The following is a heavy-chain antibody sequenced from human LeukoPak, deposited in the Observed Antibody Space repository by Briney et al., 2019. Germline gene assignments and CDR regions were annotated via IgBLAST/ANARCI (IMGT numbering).Heavy chain of an antibody. CDR1: GFTFSSYG. J-gene: IGHJ4*02. Sequence: QPGGSLRLSCAASGFTFSSYGMSWVRQAPGKGLEWVSGISGSGGSTHYADSVKGRFTISRDNSKNTLYLQMNSLRAEDTAIYYCAKGPLDYIHGTHYFDDWGQGTLVTVSS. CDR2: ISGSGGST. D-gene: IGHD4-11*01. V-gene: IGHV3-23*01. CDR3: AKGPLDYIHGTHYFDD.